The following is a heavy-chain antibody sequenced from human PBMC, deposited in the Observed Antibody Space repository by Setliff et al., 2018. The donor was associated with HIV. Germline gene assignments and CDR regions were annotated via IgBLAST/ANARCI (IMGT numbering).Heavy chain of an antibody. CDR2: IRSKAYGGTT. J-gene: IGHJ4*02. V-gene: IGHV3-49*04. CDR3: TREGGAYSSSWPDY. CDR1: GFTFGDYA. D-gene: IGHD6-13*01. Sequence: PGGSLRLSCTASGFTFGDYAMSWVRQAPGKGLEWVGFIRSKAYGGTTEYAASVKGRFTISRDDSKSIAYLQMNSLKTEDTAVYYCTREGGAYSSSWPDYWGQGTLVTVSS.